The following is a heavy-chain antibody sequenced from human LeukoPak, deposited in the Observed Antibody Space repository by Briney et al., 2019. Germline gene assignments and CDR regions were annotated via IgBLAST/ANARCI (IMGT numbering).Heavy chain of an antibody. CDR1: GYTFTGYY. V-gene: IGHV1-2*02. CDR2: INPNSGGT. D-gene: IGHD4-17*01. Sequence: ASVKVSCKASGYTFTGYYMHWVRQAPGQGLEWMGWINPNSGGTNYAQKFQGRVTMTRGTSISTAYMELSRLRSDDTAVYYCARDLDYGGKDDYWGQGTLVTVSS. CDR3: ARDLDYGGKDDY. J-gene: IGHJ4*02.